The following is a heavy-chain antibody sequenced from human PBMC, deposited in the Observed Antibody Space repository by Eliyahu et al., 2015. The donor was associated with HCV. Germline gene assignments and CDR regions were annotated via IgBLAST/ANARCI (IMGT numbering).Heavy chain of an antibody. CDR1: GFTFSSYS. V-gene: IGHV3-21*01. CDR3: ARDPSDEPFWSGYYHYYYYYGMDV. CDR2: ISSSSSYI. J-gene: IGHJ6*02. D-gene: IGHD3-3*01. Sequence: EVQLVESGGGLVKPGGSLRLSCAASGFTFSSYSMNWVXXAPGKGLEWVSSISSSSSYIYYADSVKGRFTISRDNAKNSLYLQMNSLRAEDTAVYYCARDPSDEPFWSGYYHYYYYYGMDVWGQGTTVTVSS.